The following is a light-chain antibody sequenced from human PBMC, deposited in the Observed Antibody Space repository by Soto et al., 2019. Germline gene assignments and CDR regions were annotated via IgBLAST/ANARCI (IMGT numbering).Light chain of an antibody. CDR3: SSYTTSNTRQIV. J-gene: IGLJ1*01. CDR2: DVT. CDR1: SSDVGGYNY. V-gene: IGLV2-14*03. Sequence: QSALTQPASVSGSPGQSITISCTGTSSDVGGYNYVSWYQHHPGKAPKLIIYDVTSRPSGVSIRFSGSKSDNTASLTISGLQPEDEADYHCSSYTTSNTRQIVFGTGTKVTDL.